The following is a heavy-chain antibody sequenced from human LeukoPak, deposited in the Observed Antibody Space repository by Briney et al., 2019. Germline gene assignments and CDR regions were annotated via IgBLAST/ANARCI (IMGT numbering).Heavy chain of an antibody. CDR1: GFTFSSYW. CDR2: IKQDGSEK. CDR3: ASDDPTGQQLPI. V-gene: IGHV3-7*01. D-gene: IGHD6-13*01. Sequence: GGSLRLSCAASGFTFSSYWMSWVRQAPGKGLEWEANIKQDGSEKYYVDSVKGRFTISRDNAKNSLYLQMNSLRAEDTAVYYCASDDPTGQQLPIWGQGTLVTVSS. J-gene: IGHJ4*02.